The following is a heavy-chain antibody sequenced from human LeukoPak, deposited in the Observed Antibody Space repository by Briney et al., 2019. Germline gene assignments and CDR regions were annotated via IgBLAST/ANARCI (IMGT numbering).Heavy chain of an antibody. CDR2: ISYDGSNK. CDR3: ARDRRGGDYGGGFGY. Sequence: GGSLRLSCAASGFTFSSYAMHWVRQAPGKGLEWVAVISYDGSNKYYADSVKGRFTISRDNSKNTLYLQMNSLRAEDTAVYYCARDRRGGDYGGGFGYWGQGTLVTVSS. V-gene: IGHV3-30-3*01. D-gene: IGHD4-17*01. J-gene: IGHJ4*02. CDR1: GFTFSSYA.